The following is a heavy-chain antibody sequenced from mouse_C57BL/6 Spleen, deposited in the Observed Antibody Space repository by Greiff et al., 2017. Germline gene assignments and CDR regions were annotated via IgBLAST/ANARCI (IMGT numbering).Heavy chain of an antibody. CDR3: ARRGGTTVVAHFDY. Sequence: QVQLKQSGAELVRPGTSVKMSCKASGYTFTNYWIGWAKQRPGHGLEGIGDIYPGGGYTNYNEKFKGKATLTADKSSSTAYMQFSSLTSEDSAIYYCARRGGTTVVAHFDYWGQGTTLTVSS. D-gene: IGHD1-1*01. V-gene: IGHV1-63*01. J-gene: IGHJ2*01. CDR2: IYPGGGYT. CDR1: GYTFTNYW.